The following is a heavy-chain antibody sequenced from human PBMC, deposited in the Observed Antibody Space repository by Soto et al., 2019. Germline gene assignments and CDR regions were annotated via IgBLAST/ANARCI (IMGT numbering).Heavy chain of an antibody. J-gene: IGHJ5*02. D-gene: IGHD6-13*01. Sequence: LRLSCAASGLTLRILTQTWFAQAPRKGLEWVSTISSNSAYIYYTDALRGRFTISRDNAKNSLHLQMNSLRAEDTAVYYCTRDASRDSSARGWFDPWGPGTLVTVSS. V-gene: IGHV3-21*01. CDR1: GLTLRILT. CDR2: ISSNSAYI. CDR3: TRDASRDSSARGWFDP.